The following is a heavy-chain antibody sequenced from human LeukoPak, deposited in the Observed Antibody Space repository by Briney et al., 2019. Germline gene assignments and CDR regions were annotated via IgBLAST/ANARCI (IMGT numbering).Heavy chain of an antibody. J-gene: IGHJ5*02. Sequence: ASVKVSCKASGYTFTGYYMHWVRQAPGQGLEWMGWINPNSGGTNYAQKFQGRVTMTRDTSISTAYMELGRLRSDDTAVYYCARESTVSRLPDWFDPWGQGTLVTVSS. V-gene: IGHV1-2*02. CDR3: ARESTVSRLPDWFDP. CDR1: GYTFTGYY. D-gene: IGHD4-17*01. CDR2: INPNSGGT.